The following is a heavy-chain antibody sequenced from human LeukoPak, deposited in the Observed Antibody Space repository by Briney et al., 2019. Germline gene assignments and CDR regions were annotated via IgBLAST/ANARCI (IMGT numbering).Heavy chain of an antibody. Sequence: PGGSLRLSCAASGFTFSSYSMNWVRQAPGKGLEWVSSISSSSSYIYYADSVKGRFTISRDNAKNSLYLQMNSLRAEDTAVYYCARDDFWSGYGDYYYYYGMDVWGQGTTVTVSS. CDR2: ISSSSSYI. CDR1: GFTFSSYS. CDR3: ARDDFWSGYGDYYYYYGMDV. J-gene: IGHJ6*02. D-gene: IGHD3-3*01. V-gene: IGHV3-21*01.